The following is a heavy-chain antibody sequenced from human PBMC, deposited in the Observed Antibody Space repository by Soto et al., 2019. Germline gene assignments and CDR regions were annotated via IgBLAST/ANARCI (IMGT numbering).Heavy chain of an antibody. J-gene: IGHJ4*02. CDR3: ARTEYSRGWYPFDY. CDR2: IHHSGST. V-gene: IGHV4-61*01. D-gene: IGHD6-19*01. CDR1: GVSVSGSYY. Sequence: PSETLSLTCTVSGVSVSGSYYWSWIRQPPGKALEWIGYIHHSGSTKYNPSLKSRVTMSVDTSKNQFSLRLMSVTAPDTAVYYCARTEYSRGWYPFDYWGQGALVTVSS.